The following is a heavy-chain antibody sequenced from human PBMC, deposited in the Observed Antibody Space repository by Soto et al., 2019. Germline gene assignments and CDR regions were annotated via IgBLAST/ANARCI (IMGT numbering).Heavy chain of an antibody. CDR2: ISYDGSNK. J-gene: IGHJ5*02. D-gene: IGHD2-15*01. V-gene: IGHV3-30-3*01. CDR1: GFTFSSYA. Sequence: PGGSLRLSCAASGFTFSSYAMHWVRQAPGKGLEWVAVISYDGSNKYYADSVKGRFTISRDNSKNTLYLQMNSLRAEDTAVYYCARDRQYCSGGSCYFTNWFDPWGQGTLVTVSS. CDR3: ARDRQYCSGGSCYFTNWFDP.